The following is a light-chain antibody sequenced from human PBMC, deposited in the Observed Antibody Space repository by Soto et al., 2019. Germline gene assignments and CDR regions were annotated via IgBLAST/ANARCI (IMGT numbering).Light chain of an antibody. V-gene: IGLV3-21*02. CDR2: DDS. Sequence: SYELTQPPSVSVAPGRTASITCGGSDIEDKSVHWYQQKPGQAPLLVVNDDSDRPSGIPERFSGSNSGNRATLTISSVEAGDEADYYCQVWDSSSDHWVFGGRTKLTVL. J-gene: IGLJ3*02. CDR1: DIEDKS. CDR3: QVWDSSSDHWV.